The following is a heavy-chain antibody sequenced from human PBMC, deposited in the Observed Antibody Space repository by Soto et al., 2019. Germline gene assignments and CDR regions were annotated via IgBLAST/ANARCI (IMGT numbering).Heavy chain of an antibody. CDR2: INHSGST. Sequence: SETLSLTCAVYGGSFSCYYWSWIRQPPGKGLEWIGEINHSGSTNYNPSLKSRVTISVDTSKNQFSLKLSSVTAADTAVYYCARGRNRLGYCSSTSCYRDNWFDPWGQGTLVTVSS. CDR3: ARGRNRLGYCSSTSCYRDNWFDP. J-gene: IGHJ5*02. D-gene: IGHD2-2*02. V-gene: IGHV4-34*01. CDR1: GGSFSCYY.